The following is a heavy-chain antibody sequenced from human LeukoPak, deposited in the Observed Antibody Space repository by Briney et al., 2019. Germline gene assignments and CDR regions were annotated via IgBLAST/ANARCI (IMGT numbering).Heavy chain of an antibody. CDR2: IYYSGST. Sequence: KPSETLSLTCTVSGGSISSYYWSWIRQPPGKGLEWIGYIYYSGSTNYNPSLKSRVTISVDTSKNQFSLKLCSVTAADTAVYYCARYCSGGSCYYYGMDVWGQGTTVTVSS. CDR1: GGSISSYY. D-gene: IGHD2-15*01. V-gene: IGHV4-59*01. CDR3: ARYCSGGSCYYYGMDV. J-gene: IGHJ6*02.